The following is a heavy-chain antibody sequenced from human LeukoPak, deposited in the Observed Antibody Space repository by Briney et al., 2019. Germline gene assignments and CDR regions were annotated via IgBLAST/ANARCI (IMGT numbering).Heavy chain of an antibody. CDR3: ARDPLRYFDSLGMDV. D-gene: IGHD3-9*01. J-gene: IGHJ6*04. CDR2: IYTSGST. CDR1: GGAISSGSYY. V-gene: IGHV4-61*02. Sequence: SQTLSLTCTVSGGAISSGSYYWRWIRQPAGRGLEWIGRIYTSGSTNYNPSLKSRVTISVDTSKNQFSLKLSSVTAADTPVYYCARDPLRYFDSLGMDVWGKGTTVTVSS.